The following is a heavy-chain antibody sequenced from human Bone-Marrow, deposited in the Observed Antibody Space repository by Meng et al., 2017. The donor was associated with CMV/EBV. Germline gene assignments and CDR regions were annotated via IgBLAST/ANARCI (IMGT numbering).Heavy chain of an antibody. CDR2: IRSKSYGGTT. D-gene: IGHD7-27*01. CDR3: TRTWLTGDTYYFDY. V-gene: IGHV3-49*04. J-gene: IGHJ4*02. CDR1: GFTFSSYS. Sequence: GGSLRLSCAASGFTFSSYSMNWVRQAPGKGLEWVSFIRSKSYGGTTLYAASVKGRFTISRDDSKGVAYLQMNSLRTEDTAMYYCTRTWLTGDTYYFDYWGQGTLVTVSS.